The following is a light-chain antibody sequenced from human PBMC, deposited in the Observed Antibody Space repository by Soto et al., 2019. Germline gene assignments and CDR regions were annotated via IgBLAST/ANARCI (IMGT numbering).Light chain of an antibody. Sequence: NFMLTQPHSVSESPGKTVTISCTRSSGSIASNYVQWYQQRPGSAPSTVIYEDNQRPSGVPDRFSGSTDGSSNSASLTISGLQTEDEADFYCAAWDDSLNGPVFGGGTKLTVL. CDR3: AAWDDSLNGPV. CDR1: SGSIASNY. V-gene: IGLV6-57*04. J-gene: IGLJ2*01. CDR2: EDN.